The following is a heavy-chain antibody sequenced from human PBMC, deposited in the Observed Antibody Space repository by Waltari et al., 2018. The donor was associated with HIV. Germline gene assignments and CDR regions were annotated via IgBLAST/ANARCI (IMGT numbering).Heavy chain of an antibody. CDR1: GFTFSSFS. CDR2: IDSSNTYI. CDR3: ARFDGGNSEVYH. V-gene: IGHV3-21*01. Sequence: EVQLVESGGGLVKPGGSLRLSCAASGFTFSSFSMSWIRQAPGRGREWVAAIDSSNTYIHYADSVRGRFTISRDNAKNSLYLQMNSLRAEDTALYYCARFDGGNSEVYHWGQGTLVTVSS. J-gene: IGHJ4*02. D-gene: IGHD2-21*01.